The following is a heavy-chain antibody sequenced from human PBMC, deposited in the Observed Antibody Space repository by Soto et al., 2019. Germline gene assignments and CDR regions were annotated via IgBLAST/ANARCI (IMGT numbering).Heavy chain of an antibody. CDR1: GGSISGNY. CDR2: MHYSGST. V-gene: IGHV4-59*01. CDR3: ARSGGELLNWNFDL. J-gene: IGHJ2*01. D-gene: IGHD1-26*01. Sequence: QVQLQESGPILMKPSETLSLTCTVSGGSISGNYWNWIRQPPGKGLEWIAYMHYSGSTKYNPSLKSRIATSVDTSKNQLSLKLTSVTAADTAVYYCARSGGELLNWNFDLWGRGTLVSVSS.